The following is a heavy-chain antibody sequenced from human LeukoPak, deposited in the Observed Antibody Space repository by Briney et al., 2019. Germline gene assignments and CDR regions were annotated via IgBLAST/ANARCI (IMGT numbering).Heavy chain of an antibody. J-gene: IGHJ4*02. CDR2: IKQDGSKK. V-gene: IGHV3-7*01. CDR3: ARGPGFDY. Sequence: GGSLRLSCVASGFPFSSYWMTWVRQAPGKGLEWVANIKQDGSKKSYVDSVKGRFTISRDNAKNSLYLQMNSLRAEDTAVYYCARGPGFDYWGQGTLVTVSS. CDR1: GFPFSSYW.